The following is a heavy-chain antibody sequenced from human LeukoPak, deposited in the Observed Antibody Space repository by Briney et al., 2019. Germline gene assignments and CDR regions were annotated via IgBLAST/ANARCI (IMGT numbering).Heavy chain of an antibody. CDR2: IWYDGSNK. V-gene: IGHV3-33*01. Sequence: GGSLRLSCAASGFTFSSYGMHWVRPAPGKGLEWVAVIWYDGSNKYYADSVKGRFTISRDNSKNTLYLQMNSLRAEDTAVYYCAYMGALGAFDIWGQGTMVTVSS. J-gene: IGHJ3*02. D-gene: IGHD1-26*01. CDR1: GFTFSSYG. CDR3: AYMGALGAFDI.